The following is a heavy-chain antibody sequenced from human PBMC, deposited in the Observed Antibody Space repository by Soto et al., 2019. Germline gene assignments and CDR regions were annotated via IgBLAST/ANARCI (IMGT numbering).Heavy chain of an antibody. Sequence: GGSLRLSCAASGFTFSSYSMNWVRQAPGKGLEWVSYISSATTTIYYADSVKGRFTISRDNAKNSLYLQMNSLRAEDTAVYYCAREDRSSWLNWFDPWGQGTLVTVSS. CDR3: AREDRSSWLNWFDP. J-gene: IGHJ5*02. CDR2: ISSATTTI. CDR1: GFTFSSYS. D-gene: IGHD6-13*01. V-gene: IGHV3-48*01.